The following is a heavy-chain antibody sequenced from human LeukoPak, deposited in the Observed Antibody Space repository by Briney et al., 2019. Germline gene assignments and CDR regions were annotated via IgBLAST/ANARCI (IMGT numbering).Heavy chain of an antibody. V-gene: IGHV3-66*01. CDR3: ASKDPYDSRAYLLDY. CDR2: IYSGGST. CDR1: GFTVSSNY. Sequence: GRPLRLSCAASGFTVSSNYMSWVRQAPRKRLEWGSIIYSGGSTYYADSVKGRFTISRDSSKNTLYLQMNSLRAEDTAVYYCASKDPYDSRAYLLDYWGQGTLVTVSS. D-gene: IGHD3-22*01. J-gene: IGHJ4*02.